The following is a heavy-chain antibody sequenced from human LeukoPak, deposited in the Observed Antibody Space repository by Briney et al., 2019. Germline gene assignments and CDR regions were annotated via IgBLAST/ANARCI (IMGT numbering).Heavy chain of an antibody. CDR3: ARGGSRIVVVVAARKPHYFDY. V-gene: IGHV4-34*01. D-gene: IGHD2-15*01. CDR2: VSHSGST. J-gene: IGHJ4*02. CDR1: GGSFSGYY. Sequence: SETLSLTCAVYGGSFSGYYWSWIRQPPGKGLEWIGEVSHSGSTNYNPSLKSRVTISVDTSKNQFSLKLSSVTAADTAVYYCARGGSRIVVVVAARKPHYFDYWGQGTLVTVSS.